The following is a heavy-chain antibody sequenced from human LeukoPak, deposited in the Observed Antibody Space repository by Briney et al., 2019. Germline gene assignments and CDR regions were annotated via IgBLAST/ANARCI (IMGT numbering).Heavy chain of an antibody. J-gene: IGHJ6*02. V-gene: IGHV3-7*01. D-gene: IGHD2-21*02. CDR1: GFTFSSYL. CDR3: AREAHDFYYYYGMHV. Sequence: GGSLRLSCAASGFTFSSYLMSWVRQAPGKGLEWVANIKQDGSEKYYVDSVKGRFTISRDNAKNSLYLQMNSLRAEDTAVYYCAREAHDFYYYYGMHVWGQGTTVTVSS. CDR2: IKQDGSEK.